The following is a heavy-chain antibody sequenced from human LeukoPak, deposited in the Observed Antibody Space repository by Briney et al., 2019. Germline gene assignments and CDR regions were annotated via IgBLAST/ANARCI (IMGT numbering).Heavy chain of an antibody. J-gene: IGHJ4*02. D-gene: IGHD2-15*01. CDR2: VYYNGSA. Sequence: SETLSLTCAVYGGSFSGYYWSWIRQPPGKGLGWIGYVYYNGSAKYNPSLKSRVTISVDMSKNQFSLKVSSVTAADTAIYYCARKGGHFDYWGQGTLVTVSS. CDR3: ARKGGHFDY. CDR1: GGSFSGYY. V-gene: IGHV4-34*11.